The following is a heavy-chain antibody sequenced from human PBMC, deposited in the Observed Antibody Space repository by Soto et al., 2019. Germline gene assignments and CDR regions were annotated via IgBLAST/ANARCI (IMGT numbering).Heavy chain of an antibody. CDR1: GYTFTGHY. CDR2: IGPESGAT. Sequence: GASVKVSCKASGYTFTGHYIHWVRQAPEQGPEWMGEIGPESGATRYAKKFQGRVTMTRDTSITTVYMELNNLSPDDTAVYYCGRGRSGQIVVFYWGQGTPVT. V-gene: IGHV1-2*02. CDR3: GRGRSGQIVVFY. D-gene: IGHD1-26*01. J-gene: IGHJ4*02.